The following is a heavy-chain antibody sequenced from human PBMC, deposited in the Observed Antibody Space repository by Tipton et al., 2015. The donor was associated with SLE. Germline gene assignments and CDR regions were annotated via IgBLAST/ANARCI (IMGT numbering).Heavy chain of an antibody. CDR2: IYYSGST. J-gene: IGHJ3*02. CDR1: GGSISSSSYY. V-gene: IGHV4-39*07. D-gene: IGHD3-22*01. Sequence: TLSLTCGDYGGSISSSSYYWGWIRQPPGKGLEWIGSIYYSGSTYYNPSLKSRVTISVDTSKNQFSLKLSSVTAADTAVYYCARGGTYYYDRGAFDIWGQGAMVTVSS. CDR3: ARGGTYYYDRGAFDI.